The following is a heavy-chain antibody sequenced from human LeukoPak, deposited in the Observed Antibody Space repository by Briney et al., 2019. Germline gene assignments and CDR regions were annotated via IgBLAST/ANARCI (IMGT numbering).Heavy chain of an antibody. Sequence: SETLSLTCTVSGGSISSSSYYWGWIRQPPGKGLEWIGSIYYSGSTYYNPSLKSRVTISVDTSKNQFSLKLSSVTAADTAVYYCATLGFLEWAYWGQGTLVTVSS. D-gene: IGHD3-3*01. V-gene: IGHV4-39*01. CDR3: ATLGFLEWAY. J-gene: IGHJ4*02. CDR2: IYYSGST. CDR1: GGSISSSSYY.